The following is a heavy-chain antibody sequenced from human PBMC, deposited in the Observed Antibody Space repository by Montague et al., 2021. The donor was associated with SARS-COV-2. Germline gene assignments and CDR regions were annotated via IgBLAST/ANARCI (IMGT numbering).Heavy chain of an antibody. CDR3: ARGRQHINMVVVVVTGGEYYFDF. Sequence: SETLSLTCAVYDGSFSDYFWTWIRQPPGKGLEWIGVINHRGSTNYNPSLKSRVTISVDTSKNQFSLKMTSVTAADTAVYYCARGRQHINMVVVVVTGGEYYFDFWGQGTLVAVSS. V-gene: IGHV4-34*01. D-gene: IGHD3-22*01. CDR1: DGSFSDYF. J-gene: IGHJ4*02. CDR2: INHRGST.